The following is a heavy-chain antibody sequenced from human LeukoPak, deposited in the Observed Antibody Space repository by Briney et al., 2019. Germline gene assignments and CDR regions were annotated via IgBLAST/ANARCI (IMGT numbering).Heavy chain of an antibody. D-gene: IGHD1-26*01. CDR1: GGSISNYY. CDR2: IYYSGST. J-gene: IGHJ5*02. CDR3: SRESGPYCPFGH. Sequence: PSETLSLTCTVSGGSISNYYWNWIRQPPGKGLEWIGYIYYSGSTNYNPSLKSRVTILVDTSKKHFSLNLNSVTAADTAVYYCSRESGPYCPFGHWGQGTLVAVTS. V-gene: IGHV4-59*12.